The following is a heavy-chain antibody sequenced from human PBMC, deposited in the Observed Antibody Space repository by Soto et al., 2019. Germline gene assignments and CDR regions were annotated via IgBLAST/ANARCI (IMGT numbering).Heavy chain of an antibody. J-gene: IGHJ5*02. Sequence: EVQLAESGGGFVEPGGSLRLSCVVSGFSLSRAWMAWVRQVPGKVLVWVSRINKDATTTYADSVKGRFTISRDTAKNTLYLQMNSLRAEDTALYYCAREDFWSFAWGQGTLVTVSS. CDR1: GFSLSRAW. D-gene: IGHD3-3*01. CDR2: INKDATT. V-gene: IGHV3-74*01. CDR3: AREDFWSFA.